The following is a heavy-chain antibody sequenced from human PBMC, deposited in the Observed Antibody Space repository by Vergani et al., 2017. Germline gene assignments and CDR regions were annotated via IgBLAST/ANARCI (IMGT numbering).Heavy chain of an antibody. CDR3: AGEVGSSWFLPVLDYYYYMDV. CDR2: INHSGST. CDR1: GGSFSGYY. J-gene: IGHJ6*03. Sequence: QVQLQQWGAGLLKPSETLSLTCAVYGGSFSGYYWSWIRQPPGKGLEWIGEINHSGSTNYNPYLKSRVTISVDTSKNQFSLKLSSVTAADTAVYYCAGEVGSSWFLPVLDYYYYMDVWGKGTTVTVSS. D-gene: IGHD6-13*01. V-gene: IGHV4-34*01.